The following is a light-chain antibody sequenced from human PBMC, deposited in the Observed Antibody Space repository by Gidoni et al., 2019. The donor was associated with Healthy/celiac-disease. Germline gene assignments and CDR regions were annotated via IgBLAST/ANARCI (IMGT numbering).Light chain of an antibody. CDR2: GAS. V-gene: IGKV3-20*01. Sequence: EIVLTQSPGTLSLSPGERATLSCRASQSVSSSYLAWYQQKPGHAPRLLIYGASSRATGIPDRFSGSGSGTDFTLTISRLEPEDFAVYYCQQYGSSPPMYTFGQGTKLEIK. CDR1: QSVSSSY. J-gene: IGKJ2*01. CDR3: QQYGSSPPMYT.